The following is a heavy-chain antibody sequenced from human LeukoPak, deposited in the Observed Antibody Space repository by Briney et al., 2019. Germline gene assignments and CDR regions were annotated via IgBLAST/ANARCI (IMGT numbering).Heavy chain of an antibody. CDR3: ARTSRTYNSTAYFFPH. D-gene: IGHD2/OR15-2a*01. CDR2: IYYSGST. CDR1: GGSISSGGYY. Sequence: SQTLSLTCTVSGGSISSGGYYWSWIRQHPGKGLEWIGYIYYSGSTYYNPSLKSRVTISADTSKNQFSLELRSLTAADTAMYYCARTSRTYNSTAYFFPHWGQGTLVTVSS. V-gene: IGHV4-31*03. J-gene: IGHJ1*01.